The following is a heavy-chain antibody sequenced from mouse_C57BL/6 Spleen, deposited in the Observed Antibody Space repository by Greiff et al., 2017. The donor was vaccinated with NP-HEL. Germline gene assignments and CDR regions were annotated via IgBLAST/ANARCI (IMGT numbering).Heavy chain of an antibody. V-gene: IGHV6-3*01. J-gene: IGHJ3*01. CDR2: IRLKSDNYAT. CDR3: PDGEFAY. Sequence: EVQGVESGGGLVQPGGSMKLSCVASGFTFSNYWMNWVRQSPEKGLEWVAQIRLKSDNYATHYAASVKGRFTISRDDSKSSVYLQMNDLRAEDTGIYYCPDGEFAYWGKGTLVTVSA. CDR1: GFTFSNYW.